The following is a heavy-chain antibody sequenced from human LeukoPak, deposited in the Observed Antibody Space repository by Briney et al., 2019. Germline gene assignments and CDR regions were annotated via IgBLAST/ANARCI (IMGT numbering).Heavy chain of an antibody. V-gene: IGHV4-39*07. Sequence: SETLSLTCTVSGGSISGGKYYWGWIRQPPGKGLEWIGSIYYSGSSYHNPSLKSRVTMSVDTSVNQFSLKLSSVTAADTAVYYCARTHLDYYDSSGYEYYFDYWGQGTLVTVSS. D-gene: IGHD3-22*01. CDR3: ARTHLDYYDSSGYEYYFDY. J-gene: IGHJ4*02. CDR1: GGSISGGKYY. CDR2: IYYSGSS.